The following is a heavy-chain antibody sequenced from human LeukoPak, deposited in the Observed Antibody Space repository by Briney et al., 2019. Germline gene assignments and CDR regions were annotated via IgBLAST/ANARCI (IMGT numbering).Heavy chain of an antibody. Sequence: TGGSLRLSCAASGFTFSTYWMHWVRQAPGKGLVWVSRIKSDGSTNYADSVKGQFTISRDNAKNTVSLQMNSLRPEDTGVYYCARAPSEIGGYYPEYFRHWGQGTLVTVSS. D-gene: IGHD3-22*01. CDR3: ARAPSEIGGYYPEYFRH. CDR1: GFTFSTYW. J-gene: IGHJ1*01. V-gene: IGHV3-74*01. CDR2: IKSDGST.